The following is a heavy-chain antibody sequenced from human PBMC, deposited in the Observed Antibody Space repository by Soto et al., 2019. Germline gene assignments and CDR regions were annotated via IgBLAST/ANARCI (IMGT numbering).Heavy chain of an antibody. CDR1: GFTFSSYA. D-gene: IGHD3-22*01. Sequence: EVQLLESGGGLVQPGGSLRLSCAASGFTFSSYAMSWVRQAPGKGLEWVSGISGSGATKDYADSVKGRFTISRDNSKNTLYLQKNSLRAEDTAVYYCAKDSPYYYDDTDSVGAFDVWGQGTMVTVSS. V-gene: IGHV3-23*01. J-gene: IGHJ3*01. CDR3: AKDSPYYYDDTDSVGAFDV. CDR2: ISGSGATK.